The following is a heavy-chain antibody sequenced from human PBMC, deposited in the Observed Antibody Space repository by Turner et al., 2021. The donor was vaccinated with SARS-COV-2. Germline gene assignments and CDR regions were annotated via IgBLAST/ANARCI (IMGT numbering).Heavy chain of an antibody. V-gene: IGHV1-2*02. CDR3: ARDLFDLGSRWTQ. D-gene: IGHD6-13*01. CDR1: GYTFTGYY. J-gene: IGHJ4*02. CDR2: INPNSGGT. Sequence: QVQLVQSGAEVKKPGASVKVSCKASGYTFTGYYMHWVRQAPGQGLEWMGWINPNSGGTNYAQKCQGRVTMTRDTSISTAYMELSRLRSDDTAVYFCARDLFDLGSRWTQWGQGTLVTVSS.